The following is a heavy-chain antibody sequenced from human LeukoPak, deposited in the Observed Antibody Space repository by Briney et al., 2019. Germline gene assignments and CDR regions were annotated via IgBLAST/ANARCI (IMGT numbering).Heavy chain of an antibody. D-gene: IGHD5-18*01. V-gene: IGHV4-34*01. Sequence: SETLSLTCAVYGGSFSGYYWSWIRQPPGKGLEWIGEINHSGSTNYNPSLKSRVTISVDTSKNQFSLKLSSVTAADTAVYYCARVEGGYSYGIDYWGQGTLVTVSS. J-gene: IGHJ4*02. CDR1: GGSFSGYY. CDR3: ARVEGGYSYGIDY. CDR2: INHSGST.